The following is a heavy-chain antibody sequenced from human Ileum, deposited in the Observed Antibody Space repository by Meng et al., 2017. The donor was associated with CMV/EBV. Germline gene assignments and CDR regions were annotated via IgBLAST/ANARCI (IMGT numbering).Heavy chain of an antibody. D-gene: IGHD6-6*01. J-gene: IGHJ4*02. V-gene: IGHV3-48*03. CDR2: ISSSGSTI. CDR3: ARVYSSSSGKAADY. CDR1: GFTFSTYE. Sequence: GESLKISCAASGFTFSTYEMNWVRQAPGKGLEWASYISSSGSTIYYADSVKGRFTISRDNAKNSLFLQMNSLRADDTAVYYCARVYSSSSGKAADYWGQGTLVTVSS.